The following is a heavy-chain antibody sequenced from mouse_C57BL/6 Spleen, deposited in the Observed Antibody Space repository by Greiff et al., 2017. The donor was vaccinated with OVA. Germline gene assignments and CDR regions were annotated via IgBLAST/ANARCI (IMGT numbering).Heavy chain of an antibody. J-gene: IGHJ4*01. CDR2: IDPEDGET. V-gene: IGHV14-2*01. Sequence: EVQLQQSGAELVKPGASVKLSCTASGFNIKDYYMHWVKQRTEQGLEWIGRIDPEDGETKYAPKFLGKATITADTSSNTAYLQLSSLTSEDTAVYYCARSGTHYYAMDYWGQGTSVTVSS. D-gene: IGHD3-2*02. CDR1: GFNIKDYY. CDR3: ARSGTHYYAMDY.